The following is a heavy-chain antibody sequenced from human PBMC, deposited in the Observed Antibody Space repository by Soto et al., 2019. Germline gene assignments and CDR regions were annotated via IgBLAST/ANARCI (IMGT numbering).Heavy chain of an antibody. V-gene: IGHV1-3*01. CDR2: INAGNGNT. CDR1: GYTFINYA. D-gene: IGHD3-22*01. J-gene: IGHJ6*01. Sequence: ASVKVSCKASGYTFINYAMHWVRHAPGQRLEWMGCINAGNGNTKYSQKFQDRVTFTRDSFASTAYMELSSLTSEDTAVYYCARPPLWDNSSYKRIDVWGQGTKGNVTS. CDR3: ARPPLWDNSSYKRIDV.